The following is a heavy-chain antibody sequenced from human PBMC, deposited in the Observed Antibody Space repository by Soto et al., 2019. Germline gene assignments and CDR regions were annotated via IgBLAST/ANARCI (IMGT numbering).Heavy chain of an antibody. CDR3: ARDWSEI. CDR1: GGSVSSGSYY. D-gene: IGHD3-3*01. J-gene: IGHJ4*02. V-gene: IGHV4-61*01. CDR2: IYYSGST. Sequence: SETLSLTCTVCGGSVSSGSYYWSWIRQPPGKGLEWIGYIYYSGSTNYNPSLKSRVTISVDTSKNQFSLKLSSVTAADTAVYYCARDWSEIWGQGTLVTVSS.